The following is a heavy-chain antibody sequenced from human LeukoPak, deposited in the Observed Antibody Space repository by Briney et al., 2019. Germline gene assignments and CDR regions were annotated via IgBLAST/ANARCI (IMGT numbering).Heavy chain of an antibody. CDR3: AKWRSPFDY. Sequence: GGSLRPSCEAPGLTFTSYAMSWFRQAPGKGLEWVSAISGSGGSTYYADSVKGRFTISRDNSKNTLYLQMNSLRAEDTAVYYCAKWRSPFDYWGQGTLVTVSS. J-gene: IGHJ4*02. CDR2: ISGSGGST. V-gene: IGHV3-23*01. CDR1: GLTFTSYA.